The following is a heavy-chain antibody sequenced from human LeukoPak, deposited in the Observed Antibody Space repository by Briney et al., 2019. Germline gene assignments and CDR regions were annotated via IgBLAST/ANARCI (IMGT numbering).Heavy chain of an antibody. CDR2: IGTTSGAI. CDR1: GFTFNAFG. CDR3: AKVQMSTGWTFDF. V-gene: IGHV3-48*01. J-gene: IGHJ4*02. D-gene: IGHD2-2*01. Sequence: GGSLRLSCAASGFTFNAFGMNWVRQAPGKGLEWVSYIGTTSGAIYYADSVKGRFTISRDNSGNTLYLQLRGLGAEDTATYYCAKVQMSTGWTFDFWGQGSLVTVSS.